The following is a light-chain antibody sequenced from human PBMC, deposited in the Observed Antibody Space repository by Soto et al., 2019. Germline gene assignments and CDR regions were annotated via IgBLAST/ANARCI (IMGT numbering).Light chain of an antibody. CDR2: TAS. V-gene: IGKV3-15*01. Sequence: ETVMTQSPDTLSVSPGERATLSCRASQSGSSDFAWYQQKPGQAPSLLIYTASTRATGIPARFSGSGSGTEFTLTISSLQSEDFGVDYGQHSNNWPLTFGGGTKVEIK. CDR3: QHSNNWPLT. J-gene: IGKJ4*01. CDR1: QSGSSD.